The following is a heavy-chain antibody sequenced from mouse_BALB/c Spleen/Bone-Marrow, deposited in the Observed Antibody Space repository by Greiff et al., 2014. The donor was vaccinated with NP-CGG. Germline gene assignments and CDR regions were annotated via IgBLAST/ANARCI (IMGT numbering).Heavy chain of an antibody. Sequence: VQLKESGAELVKPGASVKLSCTASGFNIKDTYMHWVEQRPEQGLEWIGRIDPANGNTKYDPKFQGKATITADTSSNTAYLQLSSLTSEDTAVYYCARYYYAMDYRGQGTSVTVSS. CDR1: GFNIKDTY. CDR2: IDPANGNT. V-gene: IGHV14-3*02. CDR3: ARYYYAMDY. J-gene: IGHJ4*01.